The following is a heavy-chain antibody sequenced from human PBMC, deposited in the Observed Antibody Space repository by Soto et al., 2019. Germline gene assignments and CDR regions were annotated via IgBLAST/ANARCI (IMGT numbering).Heavy chain of an antibody. CDR3: VRTARQGAVAPHWFDR. V-gene: IGHV4-30-4*01. CDR1: GASIRSTDYY. CDR2: VYYTGST. J-gene: IGHJ5*02. Sequence: SETLSLTCTVSGASIRSTDYYWSWIRQAPGKGLEWIGYVYYTGSTCYNPSLMSRLTISVDTSKNQFSLKLTSVTAAETAVYYCVRTARQGAVAPHWFDRWGQGTQVTVSS. D-gene: IGHD2-21*02.